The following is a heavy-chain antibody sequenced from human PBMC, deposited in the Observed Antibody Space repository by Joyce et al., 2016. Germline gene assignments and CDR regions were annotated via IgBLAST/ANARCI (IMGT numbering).Heavy chain of an antibody. CDR3: ARGGYHGPYYFDY. Sequence: QVQLVQSGAEVKKPGASVKVSCKASGYTFTGYYIHWVRQAPGQGLEWLGCINPDSGCTNYAQKVQGRVTMTRYTAVSTAYMELSRLRSDDTAVYYCARGGYHGPYYFDYWGQGTLVTVSS. V-gene: IGHV1-2*02. J-gene: IGHJ4*02. D-gene: IGHD3-22*01. CDR1: GYTFTGYY. CDR2: INPDSGCT.